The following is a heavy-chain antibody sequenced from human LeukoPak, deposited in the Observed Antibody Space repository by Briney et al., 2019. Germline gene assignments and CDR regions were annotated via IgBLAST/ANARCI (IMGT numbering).Heavy chain of an antibody. CDR2: IYNGGST. CDR1: GFTVSSSY. CDR3: ARVRHYYDSSDYYSSNWFDP. Sequence: GGSLRLSCAASGFTVSSSYVSWVRQAPGKGLEWVSVIYNGGSTYYADSVKGRFTISRDNSKNTLYLQMNSLRAEDTAVYYCARVRHYYDSSDYYSSNWFDPWGQGTVVTVSS. V-gene: IGHV3-53*01. J-gene: IGHJ5*02. D-gene: IGHD3-22*01.